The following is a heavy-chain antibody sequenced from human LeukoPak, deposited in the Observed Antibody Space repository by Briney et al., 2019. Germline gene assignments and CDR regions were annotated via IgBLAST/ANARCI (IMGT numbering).Heavy chain of an antibody. CDR3: ARGRSSTSCWLRMDV. J-gene: IGHJ6*02. Sequence: SETLSLTCTVSGGSITNYYWSWIRQPAGKGLEWIGHIYTSGSTSYNPSLKSRVTMSVDTSKNQFSLKLSSVTAADTAVYYCARGRSSTSCWLRMDVWGQGTTVTVSS. D-gene: IGHD2-2*01. CDR1: GGSITNYY. V-gene: IGHV4-4*07. CDR2: IYTSGST.